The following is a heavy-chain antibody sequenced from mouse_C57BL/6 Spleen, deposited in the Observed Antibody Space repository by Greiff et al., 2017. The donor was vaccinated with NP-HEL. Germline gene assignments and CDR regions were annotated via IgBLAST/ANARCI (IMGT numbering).Heavy chain of an antibody. Sequence: VQLQESGAELARPGASVKLSCKASGYTFTSYGISWVKQRTGQGLEWSGEIYPRSGNTYYNEKFKGKATLTADKSSSTAYMELRSLTSEDSAVYFCARECQLGRFAYWGQGTLVTVSA. CDR2: IYPRSGNT. CDR3: ARECQLGRFAY. CDR1: GYTFTSYG. J-gene: IGHJ3*01. D-gene: IGHD4-1*02. V-gene: IGHV1-81*01.